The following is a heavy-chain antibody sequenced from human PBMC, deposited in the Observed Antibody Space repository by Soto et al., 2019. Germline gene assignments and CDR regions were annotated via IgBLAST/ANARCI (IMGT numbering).Heavy chain of an antibody. CDR1: GYTFTSYD. D-gene: IGHD3-9*01. CDR3: ARQVPLRYFDWLAIYYYYGMDV. V-gene: IGHV1-8*01. J-gene: IGHJ6*02. Sequence: QVQLVQSGAEVKKPGASVKVSCKASGYTFTSYDINWVRQATGQGLEWMGWMNPNSGNTGCAQKFQGRVTMTRNTSISTAYMELSSLRSEDTAVYYCARQVPLRYFDWLAIYYYYGMDVWGQGTTVTVSS. CDR2: MNPNSGNT.